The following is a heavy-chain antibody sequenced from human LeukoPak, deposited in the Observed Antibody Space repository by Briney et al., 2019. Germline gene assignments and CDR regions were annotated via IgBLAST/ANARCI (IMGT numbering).Heavy chain of an antibody. Sequence: PGGSLRLSCAASGFTFSSYAMSWVRQAPGKGLEWVSAISGSGGSTYYADSVKGRFIISRDNSKNTLYLQMNSLRAEDTAVYYCAKRARSWFGELYSAFDIWGQGTMVTVSS. D-gene: IGHD3-10*01. V-gene: IGHV3-23*01. J-gene: IGHJ3*02. CDR3: AKRARSWFGELYSAFDI. CDR1: GFTFSSYA. CDR2: ISGSGGST.